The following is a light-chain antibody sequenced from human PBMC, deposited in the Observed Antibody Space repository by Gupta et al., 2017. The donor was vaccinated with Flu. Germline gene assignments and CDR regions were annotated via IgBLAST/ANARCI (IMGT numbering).Light chain of an antibody. Sequence: DIQMTQSPSTLSASVGDRVTITCRASQRVSNWLAWYQQKPGKAPKLLIYKASSLETGVPSRFSGSGSGTEFTLTISSLQPDDFATYYCQQDDTYWTFGQGTKVEIK. CDR2: KAS. CDR3: QQDDTYWT. J-gene: IGKJ1*01. CDR1: QRVSNW. V-gene: IGKV1-5*03.